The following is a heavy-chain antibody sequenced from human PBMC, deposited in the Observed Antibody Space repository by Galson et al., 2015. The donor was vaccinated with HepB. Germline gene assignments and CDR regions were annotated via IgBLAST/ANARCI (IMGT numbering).Heavy chain of an antibody. Sequence: SVKVSCKASGGTFSSYAISWVRQAPGQGLEWMGGIIPIFGTANYAQKFQGRVTITADESTSTAYIELSSLSSEDTAVYCGARVIAVAGTSDYWGQGTLVTVSS. D-gene: IGHD6-19*01. CDR1: GGTFSSYA. CDR3: ARVIAVAGTSDY. CDR2: IIPIFGTA. V-gene: IGHV1-69*13. J-gene: IGHJ4*02.